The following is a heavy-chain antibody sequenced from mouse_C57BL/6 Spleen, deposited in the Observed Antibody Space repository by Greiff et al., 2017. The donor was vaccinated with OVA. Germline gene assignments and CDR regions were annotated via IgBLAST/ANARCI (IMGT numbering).Heavy chain of an antibody. D-gene: IGHD2-4*01. CDR3: ASPFYYDYDGGYFDY. CDR2: IYPRDGST. Sequence: VQLQESDAELVKPGASVKISCKVSGYTFTDHTIHWMKQRPEQGLEWIGYIYPRDGSTKYNEKFKGKATLTADKSSITAYMQLNSLTSEDSAVYFCASPFYYDYDGGYFDYWGQGTTLTVSS. V-gene: IGHV1-78*01. CDR1: GYTFTDHT. J-gene: IGHJ2*01.